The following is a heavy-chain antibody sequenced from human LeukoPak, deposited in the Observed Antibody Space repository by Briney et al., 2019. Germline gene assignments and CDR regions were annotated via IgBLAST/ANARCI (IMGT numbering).Heavy chain of an antibody. CDR3: TRRVAVAGTPKASFDY. J-gene: IGHJ4*02. CDR2: IYYSENT. V-gene: IGHV4-59*08. Sequence: SETLSLTCTVSGGSISSYYWSWIRQPPGKGLEWIGYIYYSENTNYNPSLKSRVTISLDTSKNQFSLKLSSVTTADTAVYFCTRRVAVAGTPKASFDYWGQGILVTVSP. D-gene: IGHD6-19*01. CDR1: GGSISSYY.